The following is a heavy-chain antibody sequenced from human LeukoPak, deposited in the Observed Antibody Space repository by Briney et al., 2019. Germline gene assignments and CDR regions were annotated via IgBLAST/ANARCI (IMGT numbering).Heavy chain of an antibody. CDR2: MNQDGSEK. D-gene: IGHD6-19*01. J-gene: IGHJ4*02. CDR3: ARDPPGLEVAGYDY. V-gene: IGHV3-7*01. Sequence: RGSLRLSCAVSGFNFTTYWISWVRQAPGKGLEWVANMNQDGSEKYYVDSLKGRFTISRDNAKNSLYLQMNSLRAEETAVYFCARDPPGLEVAGYDYWGQGTLVTVSS. CDR1: GFNFTTYW.